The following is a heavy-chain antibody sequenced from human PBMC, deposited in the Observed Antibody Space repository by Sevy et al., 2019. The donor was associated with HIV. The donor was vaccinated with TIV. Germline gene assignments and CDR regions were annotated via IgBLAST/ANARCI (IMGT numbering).Heavy chain of an antibody. J-gene: IGHJ4*02. CDR1: GGSITSLY. CDR3: AGENAWGRGYS. V-gene: IGHV4-59*08. D-gene: IGHD1-26*01. CDR2: IYYNGHI. Sequence: SETLSLTCTVSGGSITSLYWIWIRQPPGKGLEWIANIYYNGHINYNPSLKSRVTLSLVTSKNQFSLRLSSVTAADTAMYYCAGENAWGRGYSWGQGTLVTVSS.